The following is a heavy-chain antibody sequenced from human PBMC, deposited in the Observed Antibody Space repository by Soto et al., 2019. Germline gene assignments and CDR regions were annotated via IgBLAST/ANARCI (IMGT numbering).Heavy chain of an antibody. CDR1: GFTFSTYL. V-gene: IGHV3-7*01. Sequence: GGSLRLSCAASGFTFSTYLMSWVRQAPGKGLEWVANIKYDGSETYYVDSVKGRFTISRDNAKNSLYLQMNSLRGEDTAVYYCARYSSAWGLWGQGTLVTVSS. CDR3: ARYSSAWGL. D-gene: IGHD6-19*01. J-gene: IGHJ4*02. CDR2: IKYDGSET.